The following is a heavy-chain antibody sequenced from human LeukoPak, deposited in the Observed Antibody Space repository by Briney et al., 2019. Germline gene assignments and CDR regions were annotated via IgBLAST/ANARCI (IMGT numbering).Heavy chain of an antibody. CDR2: ISWNGGVI. D-gene: IGHD2-2*02. CDR1: GFTFHDYA. V-gene: IGHV3-9*01. CDR3: TKSDCSSTSCHTSDY. Sequence: AGGSLRLSCAASGFTFHDYAMHWVRHGPEKGLEWLSGISWNGGVIGYADSVMGRFTVSRDNAKNSLFLQMNSLRPEDTALYYCTKSDCSSTSCHTSDYWGQGTLVTVSS. J-gene: IGHJ4*02.